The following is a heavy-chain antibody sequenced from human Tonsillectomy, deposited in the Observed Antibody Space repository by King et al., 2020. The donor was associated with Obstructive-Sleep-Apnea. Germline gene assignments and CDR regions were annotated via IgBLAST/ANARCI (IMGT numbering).Heavy chain of an antibody. V-gene: IGHV3-48*04. Sequence: VQLVESGGGLVQPGGSLRLSCAASGFTFSSYSMNWVRQAPGKGLEWVSYISSSSSTIYYADSVKGRFAISRDNATNSLYLQMNSLRAEDTAVYYCARDPKRMLTFPAGYWGQGTLVTVSS. D-gene: IGHD3-16*01. J-gene: IGHJ4*02. CDR2: ISSSSSTI. CDR3: ARDPKRMLTFPAGY. CDR1: GFTFSSYS.